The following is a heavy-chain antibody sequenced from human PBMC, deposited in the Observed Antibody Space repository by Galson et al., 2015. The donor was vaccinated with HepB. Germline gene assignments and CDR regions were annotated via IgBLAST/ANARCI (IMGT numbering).Heavy chain of an antibody. D-gene: IGHD3-10*01. CDR2: INHSGST. Sequence: ETLSLTCAVYGGSFSGYYWSWIRQPPGKGLEWIGEINHSGSTNYNPSLKSRVTISVDTSKNQFSLKLSSVTAADTAVYYCARGPSGGSGRHNWFDPWGQGTLVTVSS. CDR3: ARGPSGGSGRHNWFDP. CDR1: GGSFSGYY. J-gene: IGHJ5*02. V-gene: IGHV4-34*01.